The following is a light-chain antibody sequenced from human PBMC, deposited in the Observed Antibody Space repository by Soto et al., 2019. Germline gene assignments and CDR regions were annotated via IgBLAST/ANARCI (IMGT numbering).Light chain of an antibody. CDR3: QQHDNLPIT. V-gene: IGKV3-20*01. J-gene: IGKJ5*01. CDR1: QTVSRSY. Sequence: EIVLTQSPGALSLSPGERATLSRRASQTVSRSYLAWYHQKPGQAPRLLIYGASTRATGIPDRFSGSGSGTDFTLTISRLEPEDSAVYYCQQHDNLPITFGQGTRLEIK. CDR2: GAS.